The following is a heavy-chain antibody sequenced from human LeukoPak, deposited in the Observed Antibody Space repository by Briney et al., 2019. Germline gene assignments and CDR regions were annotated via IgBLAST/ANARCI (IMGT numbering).Heavy chain of an antibody. Sequence: GGSLRLSCSASGFTFSTYAMHWVRQAPGKGLEYVSAISRNGGRTYYADSVKGRFTISRDNSKNTLYLQMNSLRAEDTAVYYCARSYYYVVPFDYWGQGTLVTVSS. J-gene: IGHJ4*02. V-gene: IGHV3-64*04. D-gene: IGHD3-10*02. CDR1: GFTFSTYA. CDR2: ISRNGGRT. CDR3: ARSYYYVVPFDY.